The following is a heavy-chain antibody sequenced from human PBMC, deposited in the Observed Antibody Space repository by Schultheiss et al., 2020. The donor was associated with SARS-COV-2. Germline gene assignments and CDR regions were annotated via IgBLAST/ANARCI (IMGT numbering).Heavy chain of an antibody. CDR2: IIPIFGTA. V-gene: IGHV1-69*13. Sequence: SVKVSCKASGGTFSSYAISWVRQAPGQGLEWMGGIIPIFGTANYAQKFQGRVTITADESTSTAYMELSSLRSDDTAVYYWARDGPSDIVVVVAAYYGMDVWGQGTTVTVSS. D-gene: IGHD2-15*01. CDR1: GGTFSSYA. J-gene: IGHJ6*02. CDR3: ARDGPSDIVVVVAAYYGMDV.